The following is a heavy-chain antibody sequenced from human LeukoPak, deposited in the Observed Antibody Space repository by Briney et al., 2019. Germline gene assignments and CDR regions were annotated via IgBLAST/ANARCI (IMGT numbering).Heavy chain of an antibody. CDR3: ARGSSSWYYQFDY. CDR1: GYTSTSYA. J-gene: IGHJ4*02. D-gene: IGHD6-13*01. V-gene: IGHV1-3*01. Sequence: ASVKVSCKASGYTSTSYAMHWVRQAPGQRLEWMGWINAGNGNTKYSQKFQGRVTITRDTSASTAYMELNSLRSEDTAVYYCARGSSSWYYQFDYWGQGTLVTVSS. CDR2: INAGNGNT.